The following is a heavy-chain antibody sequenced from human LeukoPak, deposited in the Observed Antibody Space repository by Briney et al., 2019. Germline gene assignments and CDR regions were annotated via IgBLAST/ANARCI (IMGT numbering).Heavy chain of an antibody. Sequence: GTLSLTCAVSGGSISSSNWWSWVRQAPGKGLEWVSVIYSGGSTYYADSVKGRFAISRDNSKNTLYLQMNSLRAEDTAVYYCASIGYSYGPLDYWGQGTLVTVSS. CDR1: GGSISSSNW. D-gene: IGHD5-18*01. CDR2: IYSGGST. CDR3: ASIGYSYGPLDY. V-gene: IGHV3-53*01. J-gene: IGHJ4*02.